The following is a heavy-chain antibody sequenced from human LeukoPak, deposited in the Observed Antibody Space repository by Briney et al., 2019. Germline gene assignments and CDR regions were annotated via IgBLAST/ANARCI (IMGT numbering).Heavy chain of an antibody. Sequence: KPSETLSLTCTVSGGSISSYYWSWIRQPAGKGLEWIGRIYTSGSTNYNPSLKSRVTMSVDTSKNQFSLKLSSVTAADTAVYYCARGSAYCGGDCYHALGYWGQGTLVTASS. V-gene: IGHV4-4*07. J-gene: IGHJ4*02. CDR1: GGSISSYY. D-gene: IGHD2-21*02. CDR3: ARGSAYCGGDCYHALGY. CDR2: IYTSGST.